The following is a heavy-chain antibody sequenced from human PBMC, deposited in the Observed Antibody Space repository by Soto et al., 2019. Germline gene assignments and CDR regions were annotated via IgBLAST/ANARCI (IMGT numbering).Heavy chain of an antibody. Sequence: QVQLQESGPGLVKASQTLSLTCNVSGGSISSGGYYWTWIRQHPGKGLEWIGNIHHSGSTFYHPYLKSRVSISGDTSKNQFSLKLSSVTAADTAVYCCVRGFLSWGQGTLVTVSS. CDR3: VRGFLS. CDR1: GGSISSGGYY. CDR2: IHHSGST. V-gene: IGHV4-31*03. J-gene: IGHJ1*01.